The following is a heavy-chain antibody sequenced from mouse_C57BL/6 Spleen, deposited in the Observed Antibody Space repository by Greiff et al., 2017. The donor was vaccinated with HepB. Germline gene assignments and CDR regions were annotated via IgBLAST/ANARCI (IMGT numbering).Heavy chain of an antibody. CDR1: GFTFSDYY. Sequence: EVMLVESEGGLVQPGSSMKLSCTASGFTFSDYYMAWVRQVPEKGLEWVANINYDGSSTYYLDSLKSRFIISGDNAKNILYLQMSSLKSEDTATYYCARSVYYYGSSSDYFDYWGQGTTLTVSS. V-gene: IGHV5-16*01. CDR2: INYDGSST. CDR3: ARSVYYYGSSSDYFDY. D-gene: IGHD1-1*01. J-gene: IGHJ2*01.